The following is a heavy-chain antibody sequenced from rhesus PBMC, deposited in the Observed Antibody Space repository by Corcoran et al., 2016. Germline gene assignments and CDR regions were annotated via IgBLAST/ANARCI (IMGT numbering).Heavy chain of an antibody. CDR3: VRPGLEYCTGSGCYVFVY. J-gene: IGHJ4*01. D-gene: IGHD2-21*01. CDR2: IISSTGTP. Sequence: QLQLQESGQGMVKPSETLSLTCGVSGDSISSGSHRGRFGKPPGQGPEYIGYIISSTGTPYYNPSLRSRVTISKDTSKNQFSLKLSSVTAADTAVYYCVRPGLEYCTGSGCYVFVYWGQGVLVTVSS. CDR1: GDSISSGSH. V-gene: IGHV4-99*01.